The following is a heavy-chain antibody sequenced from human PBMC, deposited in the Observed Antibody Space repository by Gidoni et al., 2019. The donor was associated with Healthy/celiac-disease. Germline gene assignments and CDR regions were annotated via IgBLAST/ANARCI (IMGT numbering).Heavy chain of an antibody. CDR3: ARDGSRGYYYYGMDV. CDR2: IYTSGGT. D-gene: IGHD2-2*03. Sequence: QVQLQESGPGLVKPSQTLSLTCTVSGGSISSGSHYWIWIRPPAGKGLEWIGRIYTSGGTNYNPSLKSRVTISVDTSKNQFSLKLSSVTAADTAVYYCARDGSRGYYYYGMDVWGQGTTVTVSS. J-gene: IGHJ6*02. V-gene: IGHV4-61*02. CDR1: GGSISSGSHY.